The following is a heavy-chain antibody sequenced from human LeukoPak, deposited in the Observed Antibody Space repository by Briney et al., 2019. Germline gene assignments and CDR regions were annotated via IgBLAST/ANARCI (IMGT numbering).Heavy chain of an antibody. CDR2: INPNSGGT. D-gene: IGHD3-22*01. J-gene: IGHJ5*02. CDR1: GYSFTSYW. V-gene: IGHV1-2*06. Sequence: GESLKISCKGSGYSFTSYWIGWVRQAPGQGLEWMGRINPNSGGTNYAQKFQGRVTMTRDTSISTAYMELSRLRSDDTAVYYCARDGYYYDSSGYYYDWFDPWGQGTLVTVSS. CDR3: ARDGYYYDSSGYYYDWFDP.